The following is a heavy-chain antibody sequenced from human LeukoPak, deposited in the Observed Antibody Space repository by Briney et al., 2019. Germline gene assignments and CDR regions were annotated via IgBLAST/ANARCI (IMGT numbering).Heavy chain of an antibody. Sequence: ASVKVSCKASGCTFTGYYMHWVRQAPGQGLEWMGWINPNSGGTNYAQKFQGRVTMTRDTSISTAYMELSRLRSDDTAVYYCARDWNDDFWSGPTGPLDYWGQGTLVTVSS. CDR2: INPNSGGT. CDR3: ARDWNDDFWSGPTGPLDY. CDR1: GCTFTGYY. D-gene: IGHD3-3*01. V-gene: IGHV1-2*02. J-gene: IGHJ4*02.